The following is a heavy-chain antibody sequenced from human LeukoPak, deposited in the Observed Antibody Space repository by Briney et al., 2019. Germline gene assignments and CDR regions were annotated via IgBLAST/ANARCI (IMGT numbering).Heavy chain of an antibody. CDR3: ARDRSYFDY. CDR1: GYTLTGYY. Sequence: GASVKVSCKASGYTLTGYYMHWVRQAPGQGLEWMGWINPNSGGTNYAQKFQGRVTMTRDMSTSTVYMELSSLRSEDTAVYYCARDRSYFDYWGQGTLVTVSS. J-gene: IGHJ4*02. CDR2: INPNSGGT. V-gene: IGHV1-2*02.